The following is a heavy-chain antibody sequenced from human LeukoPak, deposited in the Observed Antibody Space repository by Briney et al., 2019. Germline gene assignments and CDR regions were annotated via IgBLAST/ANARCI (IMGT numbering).Heavy chain of an antibody. CDR3: AKSWGYTRPYYNYMDV. Sequence: GGSLRLSCAASGFTFSSYTMSWVRQTPGKGLEWVSSISSSSGYIYYAYSVQGRFTISRDNSKNTLSLQMNGLRPEDTAVYYCAKSWGYTRPYYNYMDVWGKGTTVTVSS. J-gene: IGHJ6*03. CDR1: GFTFSSYT. CDR2: ISSSSGYI. D-gene: IGHD3-16*02. V-gene: IGHV3-23*01.